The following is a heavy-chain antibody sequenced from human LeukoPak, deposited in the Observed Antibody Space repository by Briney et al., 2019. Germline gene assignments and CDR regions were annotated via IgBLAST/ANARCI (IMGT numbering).Heavy chain of an antibody. V-gene: IGHV1-69*06. CDR2: IIPIFGTA. CDR1: GYTFTGYY. D-gene: IGHD2-2*01. Sequence: SVKVSCKASGYTFTGYYMHWVRQAPGQGLEWMGGIIPIFGTANYAQKFQGRVTITADKSTSTAYMELSSLRSEDTAVYYCARDGLVPAAMGGFDYWGQGTLVTVSS. J-gene: IGHJ4*02. CDR3: ARDGLVPAAMGGFDY.